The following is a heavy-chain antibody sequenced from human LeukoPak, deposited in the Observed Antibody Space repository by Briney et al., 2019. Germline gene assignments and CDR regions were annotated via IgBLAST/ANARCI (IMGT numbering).Heavy chain of an antibody. D-gene: IGHD3-10*01. V-gene: IGHV3-30*02. CDR2: IRYDGSNK. Sequence: GGSLRLSCAASGFTFSSYGMHWVRQAPGKGLERVAFIRYDGSNKYYADSVKGRFTISRDNSKNTLYLQMNSLRAEDTAVYYCAKDLNYYGSGSYLTDYWGQGTLVTVSS. CDR3: AKDLNYYGSGSYLTDY. J-gene: IGHJ4*02. CDR1: GFTFSSYG.